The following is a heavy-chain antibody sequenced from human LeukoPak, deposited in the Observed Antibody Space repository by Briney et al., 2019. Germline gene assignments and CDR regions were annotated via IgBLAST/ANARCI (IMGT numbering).Heavy chain of an antibody. D-gene: IGHD1-26*01. CDR2: IYTSGST. CDR3: AREGIVGASPIGY. CDR1: GGSISSGSYY. Sequence: PSETLSLTCTVSGGSISSGSYYWSWIRQPAGKGLEWIGRIYTSGSTNYNPSLKSRVTISVDTSKNQFSLKLSSVTAADTAVYYCAREGIVGASPIGYWGQGTLVTVSS. V-gene: IGHV4-61*02. J-gene: IGHJ4*02.